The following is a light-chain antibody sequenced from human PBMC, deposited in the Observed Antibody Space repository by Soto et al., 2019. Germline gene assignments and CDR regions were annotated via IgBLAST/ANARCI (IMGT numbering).Light chain of an antibody. Sequence: DIQMTQSPSTLSAYVGDRVTIICRASQSIFNWLAWYQQKPGKAPNLLIYDASSLQSGVPARFSGSGSGTEFTLTISSLQPDDSATYYCHQYKSATFGQGTKLEI. CDR2: DAS. CDR3: HQYKSAT. J-gene: IGKJ2*01. V-gene: IGKV1-5*02. CDR1: QSIFNW.